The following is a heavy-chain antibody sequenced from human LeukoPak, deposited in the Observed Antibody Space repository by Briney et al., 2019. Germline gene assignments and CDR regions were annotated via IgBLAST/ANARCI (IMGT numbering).Heavy chain of an antibody. J-gene: IGHJ4*02. Sequence: GGSLRLSCAASGLTFSDYAMHWVRQAPGEGLEYVSAINNKGDSTYYANSVKGRFTIYRDNSKNTLYLQLGSLIDEDMAVYYCAIRRWVLTYFEYWGQGTLVTVSS. V-gene: IGHV3-64*01. CDR1: GLTFSDYA. D-gene: IGHD4/OR15-4a*01. CDR2: INNKGDST. CDR3: AIRRWVLTYFEY.